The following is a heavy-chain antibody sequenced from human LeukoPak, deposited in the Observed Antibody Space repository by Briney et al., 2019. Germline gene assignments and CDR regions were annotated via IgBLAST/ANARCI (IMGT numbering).Heavy chain of an antibody. Sequence: GGALKISFHGSGCGFTSYWIGWVRPMPGKGGGWMGIFYPADSDTRNTPSFHGHVTISADKSISTAYLQWSSLKASDTAMYYCARAIGHQLPRVLFDPWGQGTLVTVSS. J-gene: IGHJ5*02. CDR2: FYPADSDT. CDR3: ARAIGHQLPRVLFDP. D-gene: IGHD2-2*01. CDR1: GCGFTSYW. V-gene: IGHV5-51*01.